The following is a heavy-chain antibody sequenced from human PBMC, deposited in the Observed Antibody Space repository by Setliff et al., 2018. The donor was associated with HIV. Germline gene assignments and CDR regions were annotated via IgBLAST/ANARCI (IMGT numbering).Heavy chain of an antibody. Sequence: ASVKVSCKASGYTFTSYYIHWVRQAPGQGLEWMGIINPSGTTTSYAQKFQGRITMTRDTSTTTVYMELSSLRSEDTAMYYCARGYCGGGICYSPNWLDPWGQGTLVTRLL. J-gene: IGHJ5*02. CDR2: INPSGTTT. CDR3: ARGYCGGGICYSPNWLDP. D-gene: IGHD2-15*01. V-gene: IGHV1-46*01. CDR1: GYTFTSYY.